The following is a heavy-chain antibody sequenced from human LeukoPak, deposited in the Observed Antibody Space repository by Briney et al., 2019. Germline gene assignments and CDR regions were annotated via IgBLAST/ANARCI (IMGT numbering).Heavy chain of an antibody. CDR1: GGSISSYY. D-gene: IGHD6-6*01. CDR2: IYYSGST. Sequence: SETLSLTCTVSGGSISSYYWSWIRQPPGKGLEWIGYIYYSGSTNYSPSLKSRVTISVDTSKNQFSLKLSSVTAADTAVYYCARGNSSFNYYYYGMDVWGQGTTVTVSS. CDR3: ARGNSSFNYYYYGMDV. V-gene: IGHV4-59*01. J-gene: IGHJ6*02.